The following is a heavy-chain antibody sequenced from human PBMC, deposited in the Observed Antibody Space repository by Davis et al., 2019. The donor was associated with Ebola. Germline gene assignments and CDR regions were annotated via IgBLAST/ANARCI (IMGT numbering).Heavy chain of an antibody. CDR3: ARVWVVPAAPNWFDP. J-gene: IGHJ5*02. V-gene: IGHV1-69*13. D-gene: IGHD2-2*01. CDR1: GGTFSSYA. CDR2: IIPIFGTA. Sequence: SVKVSCKASGGTFSSYAISWVRQAPGQGLEWMGGIIPIFGTANYAQKFQGRVTITADESTSTAYMELSSLRSEDAAVYYCARVWVVPAAPNWFDPWGQGTLVTVSS.